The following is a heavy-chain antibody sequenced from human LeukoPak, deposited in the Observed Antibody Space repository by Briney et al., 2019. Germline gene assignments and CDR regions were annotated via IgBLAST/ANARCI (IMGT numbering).Heavy chain of an antibody. CDR3: SREGGNSRSLDY. CDR2: IYTSGNT. V-gene: IGHV4-4*07. Sequence: PSETLSLTRTVSGGSISGYYWSWIRQPAGKGLEWIGRIYTSGNTNYNPSLMSRVTMSLDTSKNQFSLKLTSLTAADTAVYYCSREGGNSRSLDYWGQGTLVTVSS. CDR1: GGSISGYY. J-gene: IGHJ4*02. D-gene: IGHD1-1*01.